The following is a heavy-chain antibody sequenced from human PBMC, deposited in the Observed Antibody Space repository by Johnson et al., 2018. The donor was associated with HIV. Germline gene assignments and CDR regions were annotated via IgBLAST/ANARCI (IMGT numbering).Heavy chain of an antibody. CDR1: GFTFSSYD. D-gene: IGHD6-13*01. CDR3: AKRRGMRDGMTGTFDL. CDR2: IGTAGDT. V-gene: IGHV3-13*01. J-gene: IGHJ3*01. Sequence: VQLVESGGGVVRPGRSLRLSCAASGFTFSSYDMHWVRQATGKGLEWVSAIGTAGDTYYPGSVKGRFTISRENAKNSLYLQMNSLRAGDTAMYYCAKRRGMRDGMTGTFDLWGQWTKVTVSS.